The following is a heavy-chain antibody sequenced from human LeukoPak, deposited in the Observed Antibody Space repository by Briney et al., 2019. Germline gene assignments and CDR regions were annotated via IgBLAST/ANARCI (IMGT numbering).Heavy chain of an antibody. CDR3: ARTYSSRWD. J-gene: IGHJ4*02. D-gene: IGHD6-13*01. Sequence: SETLSLTCTVSGGSISSSSDYWGWLRQPPGRGLEWIGSIYYSGSTYYNPSLKSRVTISVDTCKNQFSLKLSSVTAADTAVYYCARTYSSRWDWGQGTLVTVSS. CDR1: GGSISSSSDY. CDR2: IYYSGST. V-gene: IGHV4-39*01.